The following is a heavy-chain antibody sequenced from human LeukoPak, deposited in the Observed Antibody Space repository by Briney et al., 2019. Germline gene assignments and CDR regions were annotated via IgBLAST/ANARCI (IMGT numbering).Heavy chain of an antibody. D-gene: IGHD4-23*01. V-gene: IGHV4-39*01. J-gene: IGHJ6*03. CDR1: GGSISSSSYY. Sequence: KPSETLSLTCTVSGGSISSSSYYWGWIRQPPGKGLKWIGSIYYSGSTYYNPSLKSRVTISVDTSKNQFSLKLSSVTAADTAVYYCARLHYGGNYGYYYYYMDVWGKGTTVTVSS. CDR3: ARLHYGGNYGYYYYYMDV. CDR2: IYYSGST.